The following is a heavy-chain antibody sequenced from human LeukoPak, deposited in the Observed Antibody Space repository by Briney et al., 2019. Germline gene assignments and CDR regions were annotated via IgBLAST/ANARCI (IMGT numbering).Heavy chain of an antibody. CDR1: GGSISSFY. Sequence: SETLSLTCTVSGGSISSFYWSWIRQPPGKGLEWIGYLYYSGSTNYNPSLKSRVTISVDTSKNQFSLKLSSVTAADTAVYYCAREYSSGWYRRMDYFDYWGQGTLVTVSS. CDR2: LYYSGST. CDR3: AREYSSGWYRRMDYFDY. V-gene: IGHV4-59*12. D-gene: IGHD6-19*01. J-gene: IGHJ4*02.